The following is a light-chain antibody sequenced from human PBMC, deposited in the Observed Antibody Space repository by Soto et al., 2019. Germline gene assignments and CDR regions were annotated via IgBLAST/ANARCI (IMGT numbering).Light chain of an antibody. CDR3: QQTNRYPIT. CDR2: AAS. Sequence: DVQLTHSPSFLSASVGDRVTITCRASQDISSALSWYQQKPGKAPQVLIHAASTLQSGVPSRFSRSGSGTDLTLTINSLQPEDFATYSCQQTNRYPITCGQGTRLEIE. J-gene: IGKJ5*01. CDR1: QDISSA. V-gene: IGKV1-9*01.